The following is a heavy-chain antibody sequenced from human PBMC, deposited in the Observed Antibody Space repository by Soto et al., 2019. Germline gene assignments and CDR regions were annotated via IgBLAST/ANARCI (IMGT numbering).Heavy chain of an antibody. J-gene: IGHJ6*02. CDR1: GCTFTGYY. CDR2: INPNSGGT. Sequence: AAVKVSCKACGCTFTGYYMHWVRQAPGQGLEWMGWINPNSGGTNYAQKFQGWVTMTRDTSISTAYMELSRLRSDDTAVYYCARAPASIAGRYGMDVWGQGTTVTVSS. CDR3: ARAPASIAGRYGMDV. V-gene: IGHV1-2*04. D-gene: IGHD6-6*01.